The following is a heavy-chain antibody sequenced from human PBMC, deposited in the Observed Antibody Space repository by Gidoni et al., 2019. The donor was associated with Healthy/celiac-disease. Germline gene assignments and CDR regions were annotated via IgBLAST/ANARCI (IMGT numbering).Heavy chain of an antibody. D-gene: IGHD2-15*01. CDR1: GFTFSDYY. V-gene: IGHV3-11*06. Sequence: QVQLVESGGGLVKPGGSLRLSCAAYGFTFSDYYMNWIRQAPGKGLEWVSYISSSSSYTNYSDSVKGRFTISRDNAKNSLYLQMNSLGAEDTAVYYCARDSQLLLFDPWGQGTLVTVSS. CDR3: ARDSQLLLFDP. J-gene: IGHJ5*02. CDR2: ISSSSSYT.